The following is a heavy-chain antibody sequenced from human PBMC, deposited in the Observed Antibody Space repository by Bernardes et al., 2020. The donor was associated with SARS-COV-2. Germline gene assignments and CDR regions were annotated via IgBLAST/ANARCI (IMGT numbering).Heavy chain of an antibody. J-gene: IGHJ3*02. CDR2: INHSGVT. D-gene: IGHD3-16*01. Sequence: SETLSLTCAVYGGSFSDYYWNWIRQTPKKGLEWVAEINHSGVTNYNPSLKSRINIDVDMSKNQFFLKVTSVTAADTAVYYCARKRARAGITMIGGVMQNAYDAFDIWGQGTVVTVSS. V-gene: IGHV4-34*01. CDR3: ARKRARAGITMIGGVMQNAYDAFDI. CDR1: GGSFSDYY.